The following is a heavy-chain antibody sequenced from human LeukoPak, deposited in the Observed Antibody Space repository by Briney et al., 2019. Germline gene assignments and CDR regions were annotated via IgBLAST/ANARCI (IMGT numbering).Heavy chain of an antibody. CDR1: GGSISSYY. CDR3: ARDLVVVIALTYYYYMDV. CDR2: IYTSGST. D-gene: IGHD2-21*01. J-gene: IGHJ6*03. Sequence: SETLSLTCTVSGGSISSYYWSWIRQPAGKGLEWIGRIYTSGSTNYNPSLKSRVTMSVDTSKNQFSLKLSSVTAADTAVYYCARDLVVVIALTYYYYMDVWGKGTTVTVSS. V-gene: IGHV4-4*07.